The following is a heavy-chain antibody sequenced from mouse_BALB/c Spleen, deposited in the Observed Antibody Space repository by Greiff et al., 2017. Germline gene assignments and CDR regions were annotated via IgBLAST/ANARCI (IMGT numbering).Heavy chain of an antibody. CDR2: IWAGGST. CDR1: GFSLTSYG. D-gene: IGHD2-1*01. Sequence: VQGVESGPGLVAPSQSLSITCTVSGFSLTSYGVHWVRQPPGKGLEWLGVIWAGGSTNYNSALMSRLSISKDNSKSQVFLKMNSLQTDDTAMYYCASYYGNYGRFAYWGQGTLVTVSA. J-gene: IGHJ3*01. V-gene: IGHV2-9*02. CDR3: ASYYGNYGRFAY.